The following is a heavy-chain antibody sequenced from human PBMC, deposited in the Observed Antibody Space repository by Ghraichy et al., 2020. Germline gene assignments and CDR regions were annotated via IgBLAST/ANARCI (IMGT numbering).Heavy chain of an antibody. CDR3: AVRDGYNWNYFDN. CDR2: IYSGVNT. CDR1: GFTVSSNF. D-gene: IGHD5-24*01. Sequence: GESLNISCAASGFTVSSNFVSWVRQAPGKGLEWVSVIYSGVNTYYADSVKGRFTISRDISKNTLYLQMNSLRAEDTAVYYCAVRDGYNWNYFDNWGQGALVTVSS. J-gene: IGHJ4*02. V-gene: IGHV3-53*01.